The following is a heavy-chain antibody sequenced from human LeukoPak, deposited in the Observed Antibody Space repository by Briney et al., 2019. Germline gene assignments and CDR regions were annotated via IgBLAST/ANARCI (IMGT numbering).Heavy chain of an antibody. CDR2: IYYRGST. Sequence: PSETLSLTCTVSGGSISSYYWSWIRQPPGKGLEWIGYIYYRGSTNYNPSLKSRVTISVDTSKNQFSLKLSSVTAADTAVYYCARLGYRQWLAPYYFDYWGQGTLVTVSS. CDR3: ARLGYRQWLAPYYFDY. CDR1: GGSISSYY. D-gene: IGHD6-19*01. J-gene: IGHJ4*02. V-gene: IGHV4-59*08.